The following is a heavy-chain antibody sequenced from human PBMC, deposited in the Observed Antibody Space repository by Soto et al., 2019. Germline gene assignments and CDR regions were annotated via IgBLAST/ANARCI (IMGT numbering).Heavy chain of an antibody. J-gene: IGHJ5*02. V-gene: IGHV5-51*01. CDR1: GYSFTSYW. CDR3: ARQRYCRGGSCYGGYNWFDP. D-gene: IGHD2-15*01. Sequence: GESLKISCKGSGYSFTSYWIGWVRQMPGKGLEWMGIIYPGDSDTRYSPSFQGQVTISADKSISTAYLQWSSLKASDTAMYYCARQRYCRGGSCYGGYNWFDPWGQGTRVTVSS. CDR2: IYPGDSDT.